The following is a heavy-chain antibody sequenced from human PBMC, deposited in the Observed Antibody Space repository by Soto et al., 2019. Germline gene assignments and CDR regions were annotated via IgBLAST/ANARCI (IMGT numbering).Heavy chain of an antibody. CDR2: ISYDGSNK. CDR3: ARASGYTSEIYYYCGMDV. D-gene: IGHD6-25*01. Sequence: SLRLSCAASGFTFSSYAMHWVRQAPGKGLEWVAVISYDGSNKYCADSVKGRFTISRDNSKNTLYLQMNSLRAEDTAVYYCARASGYTSEIYYYCGMDVWGQGTTVTVSS. V-gene: IGHV3-30-3*01. CDR1: GFTFSSYA. J-gene: IGHJ6*02.